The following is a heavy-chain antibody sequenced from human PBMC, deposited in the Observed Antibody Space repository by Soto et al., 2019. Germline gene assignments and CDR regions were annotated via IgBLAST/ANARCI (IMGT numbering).Heavy chain of an antibody. CDR3: ARADYYHFSGYHLDF. Sequence: QVQVAQSGAEVKKPGASVKVSCRASGYTFTNFYIHWVRQAPGQGLEWVGMINPNGGSTTYAQKFLGRVAMARVTSTSTVYMELSSLRSEDTAVYYCARADYYHFSGYHLDFWGQGTLVTVSS. V-gene: IGHV1-46*01. CDR1: GYTFTNFY. J-gene: IGHJ4*02. CDR2: INPNGGST. D-gene: IGHD3-22*01.